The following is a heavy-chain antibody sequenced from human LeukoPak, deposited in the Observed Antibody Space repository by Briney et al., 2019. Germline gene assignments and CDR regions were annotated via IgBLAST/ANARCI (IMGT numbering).Heavy chain of an antibody. Sequence: HSGGSLRLSCAASGFTVSSNYMNWVRQAPGKGLEWVSYISSSGSTIYYADSVKGRFTISRDNAKNSLYLQMNSLRAEDTAVYYCAELGITMIGGVWGKGTTVTISS. J-gene: IGHJ6*04. D-gene: IGHD3-10*02. CDR3: AELGITMIGGV. CDR2: ISSSGSTI. CDR1: GFTVSSNY. V-gene: IGHV3-48*03.